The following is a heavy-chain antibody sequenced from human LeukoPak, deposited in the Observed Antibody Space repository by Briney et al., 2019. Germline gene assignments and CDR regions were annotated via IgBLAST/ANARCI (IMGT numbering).Heavy chain of an antibody. CDR1: GFTFSSYS. V-gene: IGHV3-23*01. J-gene: IGHJ3*02. CDR2: ISGSGGST. D-gene: IGHD3-16*02. CDR3: AKDPYYDYVWGSYRPEEGAFDI. Sequence: GGSLRLSCAASGFTFSSYSMNWVRQAPGRGLEWVSAISGSGGSTYYADSVKGRFTISRDNSKNTLYLQMNSLRAEDTAVYYCAKDPYYDYVWGSYRPEEGAFDIWGQGTMVTVSS.